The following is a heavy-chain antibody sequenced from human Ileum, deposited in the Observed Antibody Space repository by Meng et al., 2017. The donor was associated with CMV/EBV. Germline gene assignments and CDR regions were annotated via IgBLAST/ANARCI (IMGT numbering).Heavy chain of an antibody. CDR1: GFTFSNYW. J-gene: IGHJ4*02. CDR2: IKSDGTGI. CDR3: TRDYWGIPDY. V-gene: IGHV3-74*01. Sequence: EVQLVESGGGLTQPGGSLRLSCAASGFTFSNYWMQWVRQVPGKGLVWVSRIKSDGTGITYVDSVKGRFTISRDNAKNTLYLQMTNLRVDDTAVYYCTRDYWGIPDYWGQGTLVTV. D-gene: IGHD7-27*01.